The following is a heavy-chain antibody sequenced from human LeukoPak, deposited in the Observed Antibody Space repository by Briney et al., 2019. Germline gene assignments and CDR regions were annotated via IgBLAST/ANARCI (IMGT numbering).Heavy chain of an antibody. J-gene: IGHJ3*02. D-gene: IGHD2-2*01. CDR2: ISGSGGDT. V-gene: IGHV3-23*01. CDR1: GFTFTSFA. Sequence: GGSLRLSCAASGFTFTSFAMSWVRQAPGTGLEWVSGISGSGGDTYYADSVKGRFTISRDNSKNTLSLRMNSLRAEDTAVYYCAKHTLGYCSSTSCYVGVAFDIWGQGTMVTVSS. CDR3: AKHTLGYCSSTSCYVGVAFDI.